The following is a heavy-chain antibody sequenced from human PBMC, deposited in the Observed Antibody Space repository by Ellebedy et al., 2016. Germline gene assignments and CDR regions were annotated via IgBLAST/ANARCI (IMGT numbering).Heavy chain of an antibody. J-gene: IGHJ2*01. CDR3: ARDILPDWYFDL. V-gene: IGHV3-33*08. CDR1: GFTFRSHG. Sequence: GGSLRLSCAASGFTFRSHGMHWVRQAPGKGLEWVAMIWYDGSNKNYADSVKGRFTIFRDNSKNTLYLQMNSLRAGDTAVYYCARDILPDWYFDLWGRGTLVTVS. CDR2: IWYDGSNK.